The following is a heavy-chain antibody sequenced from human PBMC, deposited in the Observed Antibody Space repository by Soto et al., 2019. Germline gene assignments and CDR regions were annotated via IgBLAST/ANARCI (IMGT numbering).Heavy chain of an antibody. CDR1: GFTVSSNY. Sequence: GGSLRLSCAASGFTVSSNYMSWVRQAPGKGLEWVSVIYSGGSTYYADSVKGRFTISRHNSKNTLYLQMNSLRAEDTAVYYCARVPPAASPGYDMSYYYYGMDVWGQGTTVTVSS. CDR2: IYSGGST. V-gene: IGHV3-53*04. D-gene: IGHD5-12*01. J-gene: IGHJ6*02. CDR3: ARVPPAASPGYDMSYYYYGMDV.